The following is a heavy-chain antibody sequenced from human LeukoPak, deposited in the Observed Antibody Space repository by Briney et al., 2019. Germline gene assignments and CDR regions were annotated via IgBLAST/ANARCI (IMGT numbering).Heavy chain of an antibody. D-gene: IGHD6-6*01. Sequence: GGSLRLSCAASGFTFSSYAMSWVRQAPGKGLEWVSSISSSSSYIYYADSVKGRFTISRDNAKNSLYLQMNSLRAEDTAVYYCARGTSSSGHPGDYYYYMDVWGKGTTVTVSS. V-gene: IGHV3-21*01. J-gene: IGHJ6*03. CDR3: ARGTSSSGHPGDYYYYMDV. CDR2: ISSSSSYI. CDR1: GFTFSSYA.